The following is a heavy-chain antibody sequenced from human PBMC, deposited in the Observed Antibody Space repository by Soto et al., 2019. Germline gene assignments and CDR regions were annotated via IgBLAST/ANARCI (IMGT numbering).Heavy chain of an antibody. J-gene: IGHJ4*02. CDR3: TRGPRPSSVGTGAF. CDR1: GFTFSMYW. CDR2: ISDDGSRA. Sequence: LRLSCTAYGFTFSMYWMHWVRQVPGKGPEWVSRISDDGSRADYADSVKGRFTISRDNAKNTLYLEMHVLRADDTAVYYCTRGPRPSSVGTGAFWGQGTPVTVSS. V-gene: IGHV3-74*01. D-gene: IGHD3-10*01.